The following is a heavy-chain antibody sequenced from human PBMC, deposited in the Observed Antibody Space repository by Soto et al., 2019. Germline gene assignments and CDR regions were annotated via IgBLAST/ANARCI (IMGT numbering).Heavy chain of an antibody. CDR2: ISANNGNT. CDR1: GYTFTSYG. D-gene: IGHD3-22*01. CDR3: ARAHYYDSSGYYVDY. V-gene: IGHV1-18*01. Sequence: ASVKVSCKASGYTFTSYGISWVRQAPGQGLEWMGWISANNGNTKYAQKFQGRVTMTTDTSTSTAYMELRSLRSDDTAVYYRARAHYYDSSGYYVDYWGQGTLVTVSS. J-gene: IGHJ4*02.